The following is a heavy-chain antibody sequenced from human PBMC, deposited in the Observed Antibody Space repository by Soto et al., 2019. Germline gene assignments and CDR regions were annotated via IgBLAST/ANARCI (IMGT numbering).Heavy chain of an antibody. CDR2: IYYSGST. CDR1: SGSISSSNW. V-gene: IGHV4-4*02. D-gene: IGHD2-15*01. J-gene: IGHJ4*02. CDR3: ARGRWPIDY. Sequence: SETLSLTCAVSSGSISSSNWWSWVRQPPGKGLEWIGDIYYSGSTNYNPSPKSRVTISVDTSKNQFSLKLSSVTAADTAVYYCARGRWPIDYWGQGTLVTVSS.